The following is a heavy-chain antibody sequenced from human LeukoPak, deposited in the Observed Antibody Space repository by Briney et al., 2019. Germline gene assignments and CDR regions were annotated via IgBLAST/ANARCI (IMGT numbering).Heavy chain of an antibody. CDR2: ISAYNGNT. V-gene: IGHV1-18*01. CDR1: GYTFTNYG. Sequence: ASVKVSCKASGYTFTNYGISWVRQAPGQGLEWMGWISAYNGNTNYAQKLQGRVTMTTDTSTSTAYMDLKSLRSDDTAVYYCARYPPEGFGDQMAAYYYYMDVWGKGTTVTVSS. CDR3: ARYPPEGFGDQMAAYYYYMDV. J-gene: IGHJ6*03. D-gene: IGHD3-10*01.